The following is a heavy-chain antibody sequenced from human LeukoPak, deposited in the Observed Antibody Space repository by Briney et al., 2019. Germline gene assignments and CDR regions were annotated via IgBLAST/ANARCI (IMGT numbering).Heavy chain of an antibody. V-gene: IGHV5-51*01. Sequence: RGESLKISCKGSGYSFTSYWIGWVRQMPGKGLEWMGIIYPGDSDTRYSPSFQGQVTISADKSISTAYLQWSSLKASDTAMYYCASRIAVAGTSGAFDIWGQGTMVTVSS. CDR3: ASRIAVAGTSGAFDI. CDR1: GYSFTSYW. CDR2: IYPGDSDT. D-gene: IGHD6-19*01. J-gene: IGHJ3*02.